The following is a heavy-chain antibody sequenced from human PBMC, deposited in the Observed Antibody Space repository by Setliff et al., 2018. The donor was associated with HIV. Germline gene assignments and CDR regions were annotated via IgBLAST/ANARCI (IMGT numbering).Heavy chain of an antibody. CDR3: ARSSRGYYNPLFDY. V-gene: IGHV4-61*10. J-gene: IGHJ4*02. Sequence: SETLSLTCTVSGDSISRGPYYWSWIRQPAGKGLEWIGSMTYVGSSDNNPSLKSRVTLSVDTSKHQFSLKLSSVTAADTAVYYCARSSRGYYNPLFDYWGQGTLVTVSS. CDR2: MTYVGSS. CDR1: GDSISRGPYY. D-gene: IGHD3-22*01.